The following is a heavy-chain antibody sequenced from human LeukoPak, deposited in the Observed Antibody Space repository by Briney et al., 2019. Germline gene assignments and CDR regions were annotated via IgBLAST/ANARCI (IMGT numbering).Heavy chain of an antibody. CDR2: ISSSSSFI. CDR1: GFTFSSYN. Sequence: PGGSLRLSCAASGFTFSSYNMNWVRQTPGKGLEWVSSISSSSSFIYYADSVKGRFTISRDNAKNSLYLQMNSLRAEDTAVYYCARDVLIAADGVIRLDAFDIWGQGTVVTVSS. V-gene: IGHV3-21*01. J-gene: IGHJ3*02. CDR3: ARDVLIAADGVIRLDAFDI. D-gene: IGHD6-13*01.